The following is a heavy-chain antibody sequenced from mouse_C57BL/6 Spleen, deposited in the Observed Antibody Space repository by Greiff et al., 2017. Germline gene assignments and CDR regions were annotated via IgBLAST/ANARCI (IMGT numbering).Heavy chain of an antibody. Sequence: EVKLMESGEGLVKPGGSLKLSCAASGFTFSSYAMSWVRQTPEKRLEWVAYISSGGDYIYYADPVKGRFTISRDNARNTLYLQMSSLKSEDTAMYYCTRVFYYDYDYYWYFDVWGTGTTVTVSS. CDR2: ISSGGDYI. CDR3: TRVFYYDYDYYWYFDV. D-gene: IGHD2-4*01. V-gene: IGHV5-9-1*02. J-gene: IGHJ1*03. CDR1: GFTFSSYA.